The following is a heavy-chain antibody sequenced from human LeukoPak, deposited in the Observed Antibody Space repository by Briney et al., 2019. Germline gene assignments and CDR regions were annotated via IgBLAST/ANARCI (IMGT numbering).Heavy chain of an antibody. D-gene: IGHD5-24*01. CDR2: IYSGGST. CDR1: GFTVSSNY. J-gene: IGHJ4*02. CDR3: ARDRGMAPTSGDY. V-gene: IGHV3-53*01. Sequence: GGSLRLSCAASGFTVSSNYMSWVRQAPGKGLEWVSVIYSGGSTYYADSVKGRFTTSRDNSKNTVYLQMNSLRAEDTAVYYCARDRGMAPTSGDYWGQGTLVTVSS.